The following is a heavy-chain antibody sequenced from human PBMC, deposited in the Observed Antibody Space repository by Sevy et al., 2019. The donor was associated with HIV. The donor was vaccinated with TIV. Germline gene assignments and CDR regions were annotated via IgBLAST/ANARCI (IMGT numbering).Heavy chain of an antibody. J-gene: IGHJ4*02. D-gene: IGHD3-22*01. Sequence: ASVKVSCKTSGYTFIKHPLSWVRQAPGQGLEWMGCIGTYNGETKYAQKFQGRATMTTDTSTSTAYMELRSLRSDDTAVYYCARDSDGSGCYYLDYFDSWGQGTLVTVSS. V-gene: IGHV1-18*01. CDR3: ARDSDGSGCYYLDYFDS. CDR2: IGTYNGET. CDR1: GYTFIKHP.